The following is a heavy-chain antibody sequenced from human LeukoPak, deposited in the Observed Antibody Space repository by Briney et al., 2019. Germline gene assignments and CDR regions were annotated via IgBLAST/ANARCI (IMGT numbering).Heavy chain of an antibody. CDR1: GFTFGDYA. D-gene: IGHD3-3*01. V-gene: IGHV3-23*01. Sequence: GRSLRLTCTASGFTFGDYAMSWVRQAPGKGLEWVSAISGSSGSTYYADSVKGRFTISRDNSKNTLYLQMNSLRAEDTAVYYCAKGLTILDYFDYWGQGTLVTVSS. CDR3: AKGLTILDYFDY. CDR2: ISGSSGST. J-gene: IGHJ4*02.